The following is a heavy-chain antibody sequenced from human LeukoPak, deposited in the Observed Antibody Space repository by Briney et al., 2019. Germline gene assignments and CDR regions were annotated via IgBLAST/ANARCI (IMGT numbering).Heavy chain of an antibody. CDR1: GHTMKNSY. J-gene: IGHJ3*02. V-gene: IGHV4-4*07. CDR3: ARKNAFDI. CDR2: IYSSGST. Sequence: PSETLSLTCTVSGHTMKNSYWSWIRQSAGKGLEWIGRIYSSGSTNYNPSLKSRVTMSVDTSKNQFSLNVTSVTAADTAVYYCARKNAFDIWSQGTMVTVSS.